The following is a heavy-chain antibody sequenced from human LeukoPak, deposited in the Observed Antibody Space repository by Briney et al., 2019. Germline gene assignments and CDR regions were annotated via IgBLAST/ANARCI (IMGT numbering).Heavy chain of an antibody. J-gene: IGHJ5*02. D-gene: IGHD4-23*01. Sequence: SETLSLTCTVSGGSISSGNYYWSWIRQPPGKGLEWIGYIYYSGSTYYNPSLKSRVTISVDTSKNQFSLKLSSVTAADTAVYYCASYGGNSAGNWFDPWGQGTLVTVSS. CDR2: IYYSGST. CDR3: ASYGGNSAGNWFDP. CDR1: GGSISSGNYY. V-gene: IGHV4-30-4*01.